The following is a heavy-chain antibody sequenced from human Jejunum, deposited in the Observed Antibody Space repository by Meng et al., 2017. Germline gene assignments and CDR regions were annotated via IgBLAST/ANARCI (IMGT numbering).Heavy chain of an antibody. Sequence: QVQLQQWGAGLLKPSETLSLTCAVYGGSSSGFYLSWIRQPPGKGLEWIGEIHPSGSTDYNPSLKSRLTISLVTSKNQFSLSLNSATAADTGIYYCTRGTDRAKSGDYWGQGTLVTVSS. D-gene: IGHD1-14*01. CDR2: IHPSGST. J-gene: IGHJ4*02. CDR1: GGSSSGFY. V-gene: IGHV4-34*01. CDR3: TRGTDRAKSGDY.